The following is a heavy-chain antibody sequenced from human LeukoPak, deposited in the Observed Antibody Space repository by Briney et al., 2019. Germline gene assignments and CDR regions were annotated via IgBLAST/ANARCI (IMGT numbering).Heavy chain of an antibody. D-gene: IGHD3-10*01. J-gene: IGHJ4*02. CDR1: GDSISGGGSS. CDR3: ARDRSDSTTRFFDY. V-gene: IGHV4-31*03. Sequence: KSSEILSLTCTVSGDSISGGGSSWTWIRQHPGKGLEWIGYIYDSGNTYYNPSLKSRVNISVDTSKNQFSLKLNSVTAADTAVYYCARDRSDSTTRFFDYWGQGTLVTVSS. CDR2: IYDSGNT.